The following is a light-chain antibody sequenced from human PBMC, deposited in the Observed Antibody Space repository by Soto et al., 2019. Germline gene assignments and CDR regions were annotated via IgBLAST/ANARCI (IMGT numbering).Light chain of an antibody. CDR3: QQYGSSPPWT. CDR1: QSVSSSF. Sequence: EIVLTQSPGTLSLSPGERATLSCRASQSVSSSFLARYQPKPGQAPRLLIYGASNRATGIPDRFSGSRSGTDLTLTISRLEPEDFAVYYCQQYGSSPPWTFGQGTKVEIK. V-gene: IGKV3-20*01. CDR2: GAS. J-gene: IGKJ1*01.